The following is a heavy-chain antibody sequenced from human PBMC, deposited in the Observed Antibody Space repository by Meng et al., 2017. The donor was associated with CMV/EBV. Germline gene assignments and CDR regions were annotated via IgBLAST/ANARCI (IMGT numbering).Heavy chain of an antibody. Sequence: QVQLQAGCAGMLTPSATVSPTGAFYGGSFSVYYWSWIRQHPGKGLEWIGEINHSGSTNYNPSLKSRVTISVDTSKNQFSLKLSSVTAADTAVYYCARGGNWFDPWGQGTLVTVSS. CDR3: ARGGNWFDP. CDR1: GGSFSVYY. V-gene: IGHV4-34*01. CDR2: INHSGST. J-gene: IGHJ5*02.